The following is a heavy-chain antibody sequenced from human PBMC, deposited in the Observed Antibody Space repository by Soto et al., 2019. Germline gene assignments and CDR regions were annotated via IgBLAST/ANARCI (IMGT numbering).Heavy chain of an antibody. CDR1: GFTFXSYS. V-gene: IGHV3-21*01. D-gene: IGHD3-3*01. J-gene: IGHJ6*02. CDR3: AREDLYDFWSGYYELDG. Sequence: PGGSLRLSCAASGFTFXSYSMNWVRQAPGKGLEWVSSISSSSSYVYCADSVKGRFTISRENAKNSLYLQMNSLSAEDTAVYDWAREDLYDFWSGYYELDGWGQGTTVTVS. CDR2: ISSSSSYV.